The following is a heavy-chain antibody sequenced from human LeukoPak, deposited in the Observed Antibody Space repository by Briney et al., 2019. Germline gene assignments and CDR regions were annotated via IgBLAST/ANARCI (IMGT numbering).Heavy chain of an antibody. D-gene: IGHD3-16*02. J-gene: IGHJ4*02. V-gene: IGHV3-48*01. Sequence: SVKGRFTVSRDNDKNSLYLQMNSLRVEDTAVYYCAKTGHLGELSFEYYFDYWGQGTLVTVSS. CDR3: AKTGHLGELSFEYYFDY.